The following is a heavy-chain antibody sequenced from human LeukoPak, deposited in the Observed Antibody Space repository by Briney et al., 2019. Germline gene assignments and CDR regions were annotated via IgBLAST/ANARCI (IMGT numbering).Heavy chain of an antibody. J-gene: IGHJ4*02. V-gene: IGHV1-18*04. CDR2: ISAYNGNT. CDR1: GYTFTGYY. Sequence: ASVKVSCKASGYTFTGYYMHWVRQAPGQGLEWMGWISAYNGNTNYAQKLQGRVTMTTDTSTSTAYMELRSLRSDDTAVYYCARVGGDCSSTSCYPDYWGQGTLVTVSS. D-gene: IGHD2-2*01. CDR3: ARVGGDCSSTSCYPDY.